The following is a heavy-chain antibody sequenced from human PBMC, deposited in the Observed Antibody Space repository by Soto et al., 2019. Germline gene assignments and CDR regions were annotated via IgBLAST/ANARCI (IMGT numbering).Heavy chain of an antibody. J-gene: IGHJ6*03. V-gene: IGHV4-34*01. D-gene: IGHD2-21*01. CDR1: GVSLSDYC. Sequence: SETLCLTCVVAGVSLSDYCWSWIRPPPGMALEWIGEINHLGSINYNPSLKSRVTMSVDTSKNQFSLTLNSVTAADTATYYCARGGISHWAYFYYMDVWDRGTTVTVSS. CDR2: INHLGSI. CDR3: ARGGISHWAYFYYMDV.